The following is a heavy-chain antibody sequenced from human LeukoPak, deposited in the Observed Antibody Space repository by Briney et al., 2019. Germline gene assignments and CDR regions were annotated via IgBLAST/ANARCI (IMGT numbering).Heavy chain of an antibody. V-gene: IGHV3-7*03. Sequence: GGSLRLSCEASGFTFSNYWMNWVRQAPGKGLEWVANMKQDGSEKYYVDSVKGRFTISRDDSKSIAYLQMNSLKTEDTAVYYCTRSPRYCSSTSCYLDYWGQGTLVTVSS. J-gene: IGHJ4*02. CDR3: TRSPRYCSSTSCYLDY. CDR1: GFTFSNYW. CDR2: MKQDGSEK. D-gene: IGHD2-2*01.